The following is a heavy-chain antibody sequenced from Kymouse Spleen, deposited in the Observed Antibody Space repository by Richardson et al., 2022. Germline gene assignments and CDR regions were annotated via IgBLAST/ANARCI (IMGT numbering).Heavy chain of an antibody. D-gene: IGHD3-10*01. Sequence: QVQLQESGPGLVKPSGTLSLTCAVSGGSISSSNWWSWVRQPPGKGLEWIGEIYHSGSTNYNPSLKSRVTISVDKSKNQFSLKLSSVTAADTAVYYCARPYYYGSGSYYKDYYGMDVWGQGTTVTVSS. CDR2: IYHSGST. CDR3: ARPYYYGSGSYYKDYYGMDV. V-gene: IGHV4-4*02. J-gene: IGHJ6*02. CDR1: GGSISSSNW.